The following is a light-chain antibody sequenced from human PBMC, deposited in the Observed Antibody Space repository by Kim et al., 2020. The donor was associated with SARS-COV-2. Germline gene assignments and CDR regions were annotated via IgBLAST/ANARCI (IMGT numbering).Light chain of an antibody. J-gene: IGKJ2*03. CDR2: DAS. CDR3: QQYDTLPYS. V-gene: IGKV1-33*01. CDR1: QGLSAH. Sequence: ASVGDRVTVTCQASQGLSAHLKWYQQNTGKAPNLLIYDASNLETGVPSRFTGSKSGTDFTLTITSLQPEDIATYFCQQYDTLPYSFGQGTKVDIK.